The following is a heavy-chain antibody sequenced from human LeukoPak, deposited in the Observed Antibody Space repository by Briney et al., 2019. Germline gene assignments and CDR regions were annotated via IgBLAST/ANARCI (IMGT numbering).Heavy chain of an antibody. D-gene: IGHD2/OR15-2a*01. Sequence: PGGSLRLSCAASGFTFRNYAMSWVRQAPGKGLEWVSSISSSSSYIFYADSVKGRFTISRDNAKNSLYLQMNSLRAEDTAVYYCARSGATYYGTTASIDFWGQGTLVTVSS. J-gene: IGHJ4*02. V-gene: IGHV3-21*01. CDR2: ISSSSSYI. CDR3: ARSGATYYGTTASIDF. CDR1: GFTFRNYA.